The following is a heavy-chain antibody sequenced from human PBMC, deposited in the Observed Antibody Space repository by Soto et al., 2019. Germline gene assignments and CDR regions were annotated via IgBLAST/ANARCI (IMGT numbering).Heavy chain of an antibody. V-gene: IGHV1-69*13. D-gene: IGHD5-12*01. CDR1: AGTFISYA. CDR2: IIPIFGTA. CDR3: ARPYSGYDLGYYYYGMDV. J-gene: IGHJ6*02. Sequence: SVEVSLKASAGTFISYAISWVRQAPGQGLEWMGGIIPIFGTANYAQKFQGRVTITADESTSTAYMELSSLRSEDTAVYYCARPYSGYDLGYYYYGMDVWGQGTTVTVSS.